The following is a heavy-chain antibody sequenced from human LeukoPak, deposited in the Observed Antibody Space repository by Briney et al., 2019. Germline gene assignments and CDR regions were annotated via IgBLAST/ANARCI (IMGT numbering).Heavy chain of an antibody. V-gene: IGHV4-4*07. CDR3: ARQSDSSGYYYLGAFDF. CDR2: IYTSGNT. Sequence: PSETLSLTCTVSGGSISGYYWSWSRQPAGRGLEWIGRIYTSGNTNYNPSLKSRLTMSVDTSKNQFSLKLSSVTAADTAVYYCARQSDSSGYYYLGAFDFWGQGTMLTVSS. D-gene: IGHD3-22*01. J-gene: IGHJ3*01. CDR1: GGSISGYY.